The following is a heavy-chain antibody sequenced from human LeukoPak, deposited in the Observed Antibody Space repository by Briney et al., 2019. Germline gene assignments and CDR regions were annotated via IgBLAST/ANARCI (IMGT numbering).Heavy chain of an antibody. CDR1: GFTFSSYV. CDR2: IGTAGDT. CDR3: ARGRYGSGSYPGLNWFDP. V-gene: IGHV3-13*01. Sequence: GGSLRLSCAASGFTFSSYVMSWVRQAPGKGLEWVSAIGTAGDTYYPGSVKGRFTISRENAKNSLYLQMNSLRAGDTAVYYCARGRYGSGSYPGLNWFDPWGQGTLVTVSS. D-gene: IGHD3-10*01. J-gene: IGHJ5*02.